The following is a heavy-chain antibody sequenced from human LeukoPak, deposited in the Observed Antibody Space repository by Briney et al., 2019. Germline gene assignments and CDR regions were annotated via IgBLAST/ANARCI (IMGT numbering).Heavy chain of an antibody. D-gene: IGHD3-10*01. V-gene: IGHV3-30*07. CDR1: GFTFSSYA. J-gene: IGHJ6*03. Sequence: GRSLRLSCAASGFTFSSYAMHWVRQAPGKGLEWVAVISYDGSNKYYADSVKGRFTISRDNSKNTLYLQMNSLRAEDTAVYYCARASGGYYYYYMDVWGKGTTVTVSS. CDR3: ARASGGYYYYYMDV. CDR2: ISYDGSNK.